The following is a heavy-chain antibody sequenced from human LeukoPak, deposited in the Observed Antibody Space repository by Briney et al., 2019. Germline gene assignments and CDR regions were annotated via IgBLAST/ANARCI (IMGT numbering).Heavy chain of an antibody. CDR1: GFTVSSNY. V-gene: IGHV3-53*01. J-gene: IGHJ3*02. CDR2: IYNCGST. Sequence: GGSLRLSCAASGFTVSSNYMSWVRQAPGKGLEWVSVIYNCGSTYYADSVKGRFTISRDNSKNTLYLQMNSLTAGDTAVYYCARLNTAMVLAFDIWGQGTMVTVSS. D-gene: IGHD5-18*01. CDR3: ARLNTAMVLAFDI.